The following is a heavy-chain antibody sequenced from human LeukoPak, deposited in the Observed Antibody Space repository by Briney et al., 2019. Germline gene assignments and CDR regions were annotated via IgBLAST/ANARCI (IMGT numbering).Heavy chain of an antibody. Sequence: SETLSLTCTVSGGSISSGDYYWSWIPHPPGKGLEGLGYIYYSGSTYYNPSLKSRVTISVDTSKNQFSLKLSSVTAADTAVYYCARLEPAAATYFDYWGQGTLVTVSS. V-gene: IGHV4-30-4*01. CDR3: ARLEPAAATYFDY. D-gene: IGHD2-2*01. CDR2: IYYSGST. CDR1: GGSISSGDYY. J-gene: IGHJ4*02.